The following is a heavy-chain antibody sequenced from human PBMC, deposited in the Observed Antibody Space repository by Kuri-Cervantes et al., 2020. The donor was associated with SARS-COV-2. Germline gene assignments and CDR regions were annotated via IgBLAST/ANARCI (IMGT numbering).Heavy chain of an antibody. D-gene: IGHD2-2*01. CDR2: INHSGST. J-gene: IGHJ3*02. CDR1: GGSFSGYY. Sequence: SETLSLTCAVYGGSFSGYYWSWIRQPPGKGLEWIGEINHSGSTNYNPSLKSRVTISVDTSKNQFSLKLSSVTAADTAVYYCAREGIVVVPAALTGVAFDIWGQGTMVTVSS. CDR3: AREGIVVVPAALTGVAFDI. V-gene: IGHV4-34*01.